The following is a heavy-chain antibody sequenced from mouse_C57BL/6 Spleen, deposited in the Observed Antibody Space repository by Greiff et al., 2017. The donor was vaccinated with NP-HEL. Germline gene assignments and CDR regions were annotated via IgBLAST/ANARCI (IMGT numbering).Heavy chain of an antibody. D-gene: IGHD1-1*01. Sequence: LQESGAELARPGASVKLSCKASGYTFTSYGISWVKQRTGQGLEWIGEIYPRSGNTYYNEKFKGKATLTADKSSSTAYMELRSLTSEDSAVYYCARPIYYGSSYWYFDVWGTGTTVTVSS. CDR2: IYPRSGNT. V-gene: IGHV1-81*01. CDR1: GYTFTSYG. CDR3: ARPIYYGSSYWYFDV. J-gene: IGHJ1*03.